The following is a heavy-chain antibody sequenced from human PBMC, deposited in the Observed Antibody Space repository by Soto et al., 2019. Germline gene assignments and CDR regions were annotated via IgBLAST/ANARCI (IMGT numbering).Heavy chain of an antibody. V-gene: IGHV3-9*01. J-gene: IGHJ6*02. Sequence: EVQVVESGGGLVQPGRSLRLSCAASGFSFDDYAMHWVRQAPGKGLEWVSGISWNSGTIGYADSVKGRFTISRDNAKNSLYLPMNSLSAEDTALYYCAKSSGGTANGLGVWGQGTPVTVSS. CDR1: GFSFDDYA. CDR3: AKSSGGTANGLGV. D-gene: IGHD2-21*02. CDR2: ISWNSGTI.